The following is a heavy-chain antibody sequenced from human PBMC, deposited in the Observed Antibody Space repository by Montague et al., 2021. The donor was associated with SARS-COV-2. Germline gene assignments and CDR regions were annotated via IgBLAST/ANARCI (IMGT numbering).Heavy chain of an antibody. CDR3: SRESGYSSGWRYKYGMDL. J-gene: IGHJ5*02. Sequence: SETLSLTCAISGGSFSNYYWTWIRQPAEKGLEWIGRLYTSGSTTYNPSLNSRVTMSVNTSKNQFTLYLTTVTAAATAIYYCSRESGYSSGWRYKYGMDLWGQGTLVTVSP. CDR2: LYTSGST. CDR1: GGSFSNYY. V-gene: IGHV4-4*07. D-gene: IGHD6-19*01.